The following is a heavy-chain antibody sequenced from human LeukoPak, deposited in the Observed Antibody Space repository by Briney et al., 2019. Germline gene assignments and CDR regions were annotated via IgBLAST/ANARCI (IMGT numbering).Heavy chain of an antibody. CDR3: VKYYYGSGRRFDP. V-gene: IGHV3-23*01. D-gene: IGHD3-10*01. CDR2: ISGSGGST. CDR1: GFTFSSYA. J-gene: IGHJ5*02. Sequence: GGSLRLSCAASGFTFSSYAMNWVRQAPGKGLEWVSAISGSGGSTYYADSVKGRFTISRDNSKNTLYLQMNSLRAEDTAVYYCVKYYYGSGRRFDPWGQGTLVTVSS.